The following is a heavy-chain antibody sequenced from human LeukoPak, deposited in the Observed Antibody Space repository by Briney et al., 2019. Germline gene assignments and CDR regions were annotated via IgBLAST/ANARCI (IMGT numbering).Heavy chain of an antibody. CDR3: ARQLRTDDAFDI. CDR1: GFIFDNFA. J-gene: IGHJ3*02. Sequence: PGGSLRLSCAASGFIFDNFAQAWVRQAPGKGLEWVTLISRDGRDKQYADSVKGRFTISRDNAKNSLYLQMNSLRAEDTAVYYCARQLRTDDAFDIWGQGTMVTVSS. V-gene: IGHV3-30*04. D-gene: IGHD1-26*01. CDR2: ISRDGRDK.